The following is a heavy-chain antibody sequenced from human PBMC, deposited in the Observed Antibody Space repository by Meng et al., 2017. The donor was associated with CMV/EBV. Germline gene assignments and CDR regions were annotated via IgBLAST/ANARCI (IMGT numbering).Heavy chain of an antibody. Sequence: LTWAASGFTFSSYSMHWVRQAPGKGLVWVSHIRFDGGETNYADSVKGRFSISRDNAKNTVYLQMNSLRVEDTGVYYCARDQWEPYFDFWGPGALVTVSS. V-gene: IGHV3-74*01. D-gene: IGHD1-26*01. J-gene: IGHJ4*02. CDR2: IRFDGGET. CDR3: ARDQWEPYFDF. CDR1: GFTFSSYS.